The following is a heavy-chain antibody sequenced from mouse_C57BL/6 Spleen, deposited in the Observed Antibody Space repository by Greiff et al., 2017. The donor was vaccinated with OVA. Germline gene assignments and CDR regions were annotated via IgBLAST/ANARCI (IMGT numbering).Heavy chain of an antibody. D-gene: IGHD1-1*01. CDR2: IDPSDSET. Sequence: VQLQQPGAELVRPGSSVKLSCKASGYTFTSYWMHWVKQRPIQGLEWIGNIDPSDSETHYNQKFKDKATLTVDKSSSTAYMQLSSLTSEDSAVYYGARYRLRGSSYNGYFDVWGKGTTVTVSS. J-gene: IGHJ1*03. CDR1: GYTFTSYW. V-gene: IGHV1-52*01. CDR3: ARYRLRGSSYNGYFDV.